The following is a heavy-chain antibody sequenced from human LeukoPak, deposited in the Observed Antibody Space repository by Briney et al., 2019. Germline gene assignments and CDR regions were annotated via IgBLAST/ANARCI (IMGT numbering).Heavy chain of an antibody. CDR2: IYYSGSN. V-gene: IGHV4-59*01. CDR1: GGSISSYY. J-gene: IGHJ4*02. D-gene: IGHD2-21*01. Sequence: SESLSLTCTVSGGSISSYYWSWIRQPPGKGLEWVGFIYYSGSNNYNPSLKSRVTISVDTSKSQCSLKLSSVTAADTAVNYCARDVAGGYFDYWGQGTLVTVSS. CDR3: ARDVAGGYFDY.